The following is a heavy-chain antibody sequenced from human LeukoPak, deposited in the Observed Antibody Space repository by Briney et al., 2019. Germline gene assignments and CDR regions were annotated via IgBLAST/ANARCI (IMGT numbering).Heavy chain of an antibody. CDR2: VYFSGST. CDR3: ARGEALRQNYGLDG. D-gene: IGHD2/OR15-2a*01. J-gene: IGHJ6*02. V-gene: IGHV4-59*01. Sequence: SETLSLTCTVSGGSINGFYWNWIRQSPGKGLEWLGHVYFSGSTNHNPSLNSRVSISVDTSKNQFSLKMTSVTAADTAVYYCARGEALRQNYGLDGWGQGTTVTVSS. CDR1: GGSINGFY.